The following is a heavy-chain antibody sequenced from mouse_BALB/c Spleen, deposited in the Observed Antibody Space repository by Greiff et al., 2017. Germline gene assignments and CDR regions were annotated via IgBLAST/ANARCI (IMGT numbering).Heavy chain of an antibody. CDR3: TSGYGYGAY. Sequence: VQLQQPGAELVRPGASVKLSCKASGYTFTSYWINWVKQRPGQGLEWIGNIYPSDSYTNYNQKFKDKATLTVDKSSSTAYMQLSSPTSEDSAVYYCTSGYGYGAYWGQGTLVTVSA. CDR1: GYTFTSYW. J-gene: IGHJ3*01. V-gene: IGHV1-69*02. CDR2: IYPSDSYT. D-gene: IGHD1-2*01.